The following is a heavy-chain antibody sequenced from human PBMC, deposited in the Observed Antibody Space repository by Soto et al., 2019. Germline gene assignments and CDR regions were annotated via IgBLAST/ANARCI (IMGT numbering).Heavy chain of an antibody. D-gene: IGHD2-8*01. CDR2: ISSSSSYI. CDR1: GFTFSSYS. V-gene: IGHV3-21*01. J-gene: IGHJ4*02. Sequence: GGSLRLSCAASGFTFSSYSMSWVRQAPGKGLEWVSSISSSSSYIYYADSVKGRFTISRDNAKNSLYLQMNSLRAEDTAVYYCARSDRLGRWSDYWGQGALVTVSP. CDR3: ARSDRLGRWSDY.